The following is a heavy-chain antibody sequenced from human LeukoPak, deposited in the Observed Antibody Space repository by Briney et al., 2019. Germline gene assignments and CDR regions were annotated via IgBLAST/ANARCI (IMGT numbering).Heavy chain of an antibody. CDR1: GYTFTGYY. CDR3: ARDSQLWFGEADY. V-gene: IGHV1-2*02. D-gene: IGHD3-10*01. J-gene: IGHJ4*02. Sequence: ASVKVSCKASGYTFTGYYMHWVRQAPGQGLEWMGWINPNSGGTNYAQKFQGRVTMTRDTSISTAYMELSRLRSDDTAVYCCARDSQLWFGEADYWGQGTLVTVSS. CDR2: INPNSGGT.